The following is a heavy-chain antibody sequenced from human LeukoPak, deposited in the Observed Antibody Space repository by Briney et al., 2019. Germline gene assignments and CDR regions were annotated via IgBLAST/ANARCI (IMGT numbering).Heavy chain of an antibody. CDR3: ARDQDRGGGRITMIY. V-gene: IGHV3-33*01. J-gene: IGHJ4*02. CDR1: GFIFGSYG. CDR2: IWYDGSNK. D-gene: IGHD3-22*01. Sequence: GRPLRLSCAASGFIFGSYGMHWVRLAPGKGLEWVAVIWYDGSNKYYADSVKGRFTISRDNSKNTLYLQMNSLRAEDTAVYYCARDQDRGGGRITMIYWGQGTLVTVSS.